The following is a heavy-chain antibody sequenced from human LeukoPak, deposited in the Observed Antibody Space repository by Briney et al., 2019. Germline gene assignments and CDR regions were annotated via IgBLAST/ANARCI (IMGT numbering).Heavy chain of an antibody. CDR2: IWYGGSNK. CDR3: AKGFSYYYYMDV. D-gene: IGHD3-3*01. J-gene: IGHJ6*03. CDR1: GFTFSSYG. Sequence: GGSLRLSCAASGFTFSSYGIHWVRQAPGKGLEWVAVIWYGGSNKYYADSVKGRFTISRDNSKNTLYLRMNSLGAEDTAVYYCAKGFSYYYYMDVWGKGTTVTVSS. V-gene: IGHV3-33*08.